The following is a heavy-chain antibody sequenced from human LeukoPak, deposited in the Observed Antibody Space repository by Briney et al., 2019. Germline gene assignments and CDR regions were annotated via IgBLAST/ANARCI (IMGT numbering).Heavy chain of an antibody. CDR2: IYYSGTT. CDR1: GGSICSSSNY. J-gene: IGHJ4*02. Sequence: SETLSLTCTVSGGSICSSSNYWGWIRKPPGKGLERIGSIYYSGTTYYNPSLKSRVTISVDTSKNQFSLKLSSVTAADTAVYYCATTTIRLGYWGQGTLVTVSS. CDR3: ATTTIRLGY. V-gene: IGHV4-39*07. D-gene: IGHD1-26*01.